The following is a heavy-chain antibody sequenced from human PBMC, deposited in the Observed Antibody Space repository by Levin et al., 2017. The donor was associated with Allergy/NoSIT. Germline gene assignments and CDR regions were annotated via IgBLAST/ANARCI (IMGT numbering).Heavy chain of an antibody. D-gene: IGHD4-17*01. CDR1: GFTVSSNY. V-gene: IGHV3-53*01. CDR2: IYSGGST. Sequence: GESLKISCAASGFTVSSNYMSWVRQAPGKGLEWVSVIYSGGSTYYADSVKGRFTISRDNSKNTLYLQMNSLRAEDTAVYYCARGNTDYGDYPLWAANFDLWGRGTLVTVSS. J-gene: IGHJ2*01. CDR3: ARGNTDYGDYPLWAANFDL.